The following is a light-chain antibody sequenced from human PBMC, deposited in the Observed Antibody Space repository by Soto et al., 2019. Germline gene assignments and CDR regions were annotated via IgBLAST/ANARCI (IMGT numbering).Light chain of an antibody. V-gene: IGKV3-11*01. Sequence: EIVLTQSPATLSLSPGERATLSCRASQSVSSYLAWYQQKPGQAPRLLIYDAFNRATGVPTRFSGSGSGTDFTLTISSLEPEDFAVYYCQQRNRWPPVTFGGGTKVDI. J-gene: IGKJ4*01. CDR3: QQRNRWPPVT. CDR2: DAF. CDR1: QSVSSY.